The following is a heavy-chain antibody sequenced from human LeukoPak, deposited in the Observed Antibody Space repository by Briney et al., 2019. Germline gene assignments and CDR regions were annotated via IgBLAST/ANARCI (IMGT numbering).Heavy chain of an antibody. J-gene: IGHJ4*02. V-gene: IGHV3-7*03. D-gene: IGHD2-2*01. Sequence: GGSLRLSCAASGFTFSSYWMSWVRQAPGKGLEWVANIKQDGSEKYYVDSVKARFTISRDNAKNSLYLQMNSLRAEDTAVYYCARRGCSSTSCHLDYWGQGTLVTVSS. CDR3: ARRGCSSTSCHLDY. CDR2: IKQDGSEK. CDR1: GFTFSSYW.